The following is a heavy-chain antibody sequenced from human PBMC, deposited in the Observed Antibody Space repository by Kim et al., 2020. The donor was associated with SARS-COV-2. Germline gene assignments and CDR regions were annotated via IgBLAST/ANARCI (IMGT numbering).Heavy chain of an antibody. CDR3: ARALLHLDDC. D-gene: IGHD3-3*01. CDR2: GYT. Sequence: GYTKYSQKFQGRVTITRDTSANTVYMDLSSLRSEDTAVYYCARALLHLDDCWGQGTLVTVSS. J-gene: IGHJ4*02. V-gene: IGHV1-3*01.